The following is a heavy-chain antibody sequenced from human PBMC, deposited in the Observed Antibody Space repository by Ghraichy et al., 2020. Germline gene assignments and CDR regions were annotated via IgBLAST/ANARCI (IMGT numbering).Heavy chain of an antibody. V-gene: IGHV1-69*06. CDR2: IIPIFGTA. J-gene: IGHJ3*02. D-gene: IGHD1-14*01. CDR1: GGTFSSYA. Sequence: SVKVSCKASGGTFSSYAISWVRQAPGQGLEWMGGIIPIFGTANYAQKFQGRVTITADKSTSTAYMELSSLRSEDTAVYYCALSPELRGFDAFDIWGQGTMVTVSS. CDR3: ALSPELRGFDAFDI.